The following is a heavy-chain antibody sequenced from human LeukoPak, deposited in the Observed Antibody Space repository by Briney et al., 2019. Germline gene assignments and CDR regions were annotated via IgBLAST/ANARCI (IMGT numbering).Heavy chain of an antibody. CDR2: IQQDGGEK. V-gene: IGHV3-7*01. Sequence: GGSLRLSCAASGFTFGHYWMTWVRQAPGKGLEWVANIQQDGGEKYYYVDSAKGRFTISRDNVKNSLYLQMSSLRAEDTAVYYCARDRYYYDSNAYPRFDYWGQGTLVTVSS. CDR1: GFTFGHYW. CDR3: ARDRYYYDSNAYPRFDY. D-gene: IGHD3-22*01. J-gene: IGHJ4*02.